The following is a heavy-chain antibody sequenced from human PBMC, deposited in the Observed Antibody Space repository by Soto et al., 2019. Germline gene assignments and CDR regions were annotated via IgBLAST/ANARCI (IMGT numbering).Heavy chain of an antibody. Sequence: DVQLLESGGGLVQPGGSLRLSCAASGFTFRSYAMSWVRQAPGKGLEWVSGISGSGISTHYADSVKGRCTVSRDNSKNTLYLQMNSMRAEDTAVYNCAKEPVGPDWYFDLWGRGTLVTVSS. V-gene: IGHV3-23*01. J-gene: IGHJ2*01. CDR3: AKEPVGPDWYFDL. CDR2: ISGSGIST. CDR1: GFTFRSYA.